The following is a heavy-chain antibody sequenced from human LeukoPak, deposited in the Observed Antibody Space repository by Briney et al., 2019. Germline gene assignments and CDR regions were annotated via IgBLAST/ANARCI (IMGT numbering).Heavy chain of an antibody. D-gene: IGHD6-19*01. Sequence: QSGGSLRLSCAASGFTFSSYGLSWVRQAPGKGLEWVSHISGSAYSTYYADSVKGRFTISRDYSKNTLYLRMNSLRAEDTAVYYCAKAGHIAVANTVHTFDIWGQGTMVTVSS. CDR3: AKAGHIAVANTVHTFDI. J-gene: IGHJ3*02. CDR1: GFTFSSYG. V-gene: IGHV3-23*01. CDR2: ISGSAYST.